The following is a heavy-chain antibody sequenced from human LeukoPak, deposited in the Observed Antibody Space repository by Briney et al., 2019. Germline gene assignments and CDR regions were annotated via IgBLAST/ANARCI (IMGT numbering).Heavy chain of an antibody. Sequence: SETLSLTCSVSGGSITSGRYYWTWIRQYPEKGLEWIGYSYYTGSTNYKPSLKSRAAIALDKSKNQYSLNLTSATAADTAVYYSARATYNLLTGYYLDSWCQGTLVTVSS. V-gene: IGHV4-31*03. CDR1: GGSITSGRYY. J-gene: IGHJ4*02. D-gene: IGHD3-9*01. CDR3: ARATYNLLTGYYLDS. CDR2: SYYTGST.